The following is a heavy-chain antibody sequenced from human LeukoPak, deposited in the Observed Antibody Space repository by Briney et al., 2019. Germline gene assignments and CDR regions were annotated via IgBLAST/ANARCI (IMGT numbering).Heavy chain of an antibody. CDR3: VRGGYSYGFDYFDN. CDR2: TYYRSKWYN. J-gene: IGHJ4*02. CDR1: GDSVFSNTAA. Sequence: SQTLSLTCAISGDSVFSNTAAWSWIRQSPSRGLEWLGRTYYRSKWYNDYAVSAKSRITINPDTSKNQFSLQLKFVTPEDTAVYYCVRGGYSYGFDYFDNWGQGTLVTVSS. V-gene: IGHV6-1*01. D-gene: IGHD5-18*01.